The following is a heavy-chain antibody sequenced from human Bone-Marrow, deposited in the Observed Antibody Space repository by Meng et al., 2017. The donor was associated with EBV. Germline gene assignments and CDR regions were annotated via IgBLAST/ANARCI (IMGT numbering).Heavy chain of an antibody. CDR1: GGTLTSDS. V-gene: IGHV1-69*01. CDR3: ASESGRGFTPDY. Sequence: VRAGQSGAEVRKPGSSVKVSGRPSGGTLTSDSVSWVRQAPGQWLEWMGGLIHMSGAQHYAQKFQGRVTIDADESTSTHYMDLSNLRYDDTAMYYCASESGRGFTPDYWGQGTLVTVSS. D-gene: IGHD3-10*01. CDR2: LIHMSGAQ. J-gene: IGHJ4*02.